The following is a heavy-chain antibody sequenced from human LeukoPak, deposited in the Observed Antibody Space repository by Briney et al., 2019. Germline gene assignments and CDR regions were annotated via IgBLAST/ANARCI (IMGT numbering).Heavy chain of an antibody. V-gene: IGHV4-30-2*01. D-gene: IGHD3-22*01. Sequence: SETLSLTCTVSGDSISSGGYYWNWIRQPPGKGLEWIGYIYHSGITNYNPSLKSRVTISIDRSKNQFSLKLSSVSAADTAVYYCARGTDYYDSSGYNPWGQGTLVTVSS. CDR3: ARGTDYYDSSGYNP. CDR1: GDSISSGGYY. CDR2: IYHSGIT. J-gene: IGHJ5*02.